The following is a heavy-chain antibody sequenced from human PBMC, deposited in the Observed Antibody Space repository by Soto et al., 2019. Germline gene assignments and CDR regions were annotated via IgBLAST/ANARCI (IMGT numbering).Heavy chain of an antibody. Sequence: SETLSLTCTVSGGSISSYYWSWIRQPPGKGLEWIGYIYYSGSTNYNPSLKSRVTISVDTSKNQFSLKLSSVTAADTAVYYCASSLIPKMATINSRYAFDIWGQGTMVTVSS. CDR2: IYYSGST. CDR1: GGSISSYY. V-gene: IGHV4-59*08. J-gene: IGHJ3*02. CDR3: ASSLIPKMATINSRYAFDI. D-gene: IGHD5-12*01.